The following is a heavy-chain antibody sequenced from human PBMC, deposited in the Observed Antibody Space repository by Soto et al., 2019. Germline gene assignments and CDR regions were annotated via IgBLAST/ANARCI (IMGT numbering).Heavy chain of an antibody. CDR2: IYPSGST. Sequence: QVQLQESGPGLVKPSGTLSLTCAVSGGSISSSNWWSWVRQPPGKGLEWIGKIYPSGSTNYNPSLKSRVTISGDKSKNQFSLKLSSVTAADTAVYYCAREHTVTKERYFDYWGQGTLVTVSS. D-gene: IGHD4-17*01. CDR3: AREHTVTKERYFDY. CDR1: GGSISSSNW. V-gene: IGHV4-4*02. J-gene: IGHJ4*02.